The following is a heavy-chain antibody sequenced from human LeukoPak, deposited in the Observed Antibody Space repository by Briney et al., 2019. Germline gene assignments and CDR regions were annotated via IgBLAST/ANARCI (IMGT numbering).Heavy chain of an antibody. J-gene: IGHJ5*02. CDR3: ARDEIAAAGMPANWFDP. Sequence: PGGSLRLSCAASGFTFSSYWMSWVRQAPGKGLEWVANIKQDGSEKYYVDSVKGRFTIFRDNAKNSLYLQMNSLRAEDTAVYYCARDEIAAAGMPANWFDPWGQGTLVTVSS. CDR2: IKQDGSEK. V-gene: IGHV3-7*01. D-gene: IGHD6-13*01. CDR1: GFTFSSYW.